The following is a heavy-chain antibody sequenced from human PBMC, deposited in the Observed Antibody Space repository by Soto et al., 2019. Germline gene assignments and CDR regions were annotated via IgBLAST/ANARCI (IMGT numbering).Heavy chain of an antibody. J-gene: IGHJ4*02. Sequence: QVQLQQWGAGLLKPSETLSLTCAVYGGSFSGYYWTWIRQPPGAGLEWIGEINHSGSTNYNPALKSRVTISVDTSKNHFSLKLTSVTAADTAVYYCARDKITGLFDYWGQGTHVTVSS. D-gene: IGHD2-8*02. CDR2: INHSGST. CDR1: GGSFSGYY. V-gene: IGHV4-34*01. CDR3: ARDKITGLFDY.